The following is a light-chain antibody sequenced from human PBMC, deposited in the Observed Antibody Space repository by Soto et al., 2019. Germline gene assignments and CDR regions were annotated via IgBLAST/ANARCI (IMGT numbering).Light chain of an antibody. V-gene: IGKV1-27*01. CDR2: TAS. J-gene: IGKJ3*01. CDR1: QAISNY. CDR3: QMHNSAPFS. Sequence: DIQMTQSPSSLSASVGDRVTITCRASQAISNYVAWYQQRPGKVPKLLIYTASTLQSGVPSRFSGSGSGTDFTLTIISLQPEDVATYYCQMHNSAPFSFGPGTKVDIK.